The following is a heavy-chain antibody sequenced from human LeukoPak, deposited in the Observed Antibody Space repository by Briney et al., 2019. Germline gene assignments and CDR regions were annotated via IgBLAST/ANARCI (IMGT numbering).Heavy chain of an antibody. CDR1: GFTFSSYG. D-gene: IGHD1-26*01. CDR3: ARVNGGSYYAYYFDY. V-gene: IGHV3-33*01. J-gene: IGHJ4*02. CDR2: IWYDGSNK. Sequence: GGSLRLSCAASGFTFSSYGMHWVRQAPGKGLEWVAVIWYDGSNKYYADSVKGRFTISRDNAKNSLYLQMNSLRAEDTAVYYCARVNGGSYYAYYFDYWGQGTLVTVSS.